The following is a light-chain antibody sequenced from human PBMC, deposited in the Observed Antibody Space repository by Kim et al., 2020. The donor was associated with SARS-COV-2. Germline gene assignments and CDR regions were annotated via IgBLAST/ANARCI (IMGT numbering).Light chain of an antibody. Sequence: RATLNRKSSQTVLYNSNNKNYLAWYQQKPGQAPKLFIYWASIRESGVSDRFSGSGSETDFTLTISSLQAEDVAVYYCQQYYSTPPSFGQGTKLEI. CDR1: QTVLYNSNNKNY. V-gene: IGKV4-1*01. CDR3: QQYYSTPPS. CDR2: WAS. J-gene: IGKJ2*03.